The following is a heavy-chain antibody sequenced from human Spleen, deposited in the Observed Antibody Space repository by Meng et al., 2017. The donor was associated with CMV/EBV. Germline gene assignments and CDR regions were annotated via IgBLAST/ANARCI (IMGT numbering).Heavy chain of an antibody. Sequence: LRLSCAASGFTFSNAWMGWVRQAPGKGLEWVGHIKGKSDGGTTEYAAPVEGRFTISRDDSKSTLYLQMNSLKTEDTAVYYCTTGGVGYWGQGTLVTVSS. CDR1: GFTFSNAW. V-gene: IGHV3-15*01. CDR3: TTGGVGY. J-gene: IGHJ4*02. D-gene: IGHD1-26*01. CDR2: IKGKSDGGTT.